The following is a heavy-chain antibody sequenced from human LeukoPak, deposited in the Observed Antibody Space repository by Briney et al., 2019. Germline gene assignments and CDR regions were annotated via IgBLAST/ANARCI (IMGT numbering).Heavy chain of an antibody. D-gene: IGHD4-17*01. CDR2: ISWNSGSI. J-gene: IGHJ6*02. Sequence: GGSLRLSCAASGFTFDDYAMHWVRQAPGKGLEWVSGISWNSGSIGYADSVKGRFTISRDNAKNSLYLQMNSLRAEDTALYYCAKDIPTTLGMDVWGQGTTVTVSS. V-gene: IGHV3-9*01. CDR1: GFTFDDYA. CDR3: AKDIPTTLGMDV.